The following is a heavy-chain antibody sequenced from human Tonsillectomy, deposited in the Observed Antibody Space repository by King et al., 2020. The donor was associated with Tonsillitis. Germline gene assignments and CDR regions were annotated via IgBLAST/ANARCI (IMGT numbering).Heavy chain of an antibody. D-gene: IGHD5-18*01. J-gene: IGHJ5*02. V-gene: IGHV1-2*02. CDR1: GYTFTGYY. CDR3: ASSGVRRGYSYPYNWFDP. Sequence: VQLVESGAEVKKPGASVKVSCKASGYTFTGYYIHWVRQAPGQGLEWMGWINPNSGGTNYAQKFQGRVTMTRDTSITTDYMELSRLRSDDTAVYYCASSGVRRGYSYPYNWFDPWGQGTLVTVSS. CDR2: INPNSGGT.